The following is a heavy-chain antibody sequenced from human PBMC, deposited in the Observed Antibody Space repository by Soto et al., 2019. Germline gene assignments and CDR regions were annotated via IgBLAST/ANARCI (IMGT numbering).Heavy chain of an antibody. Sequence: QLQLQESGSGLVKPSQTLSLTCAVSGGSISSGGYSWSWIRQPPGKGREWIGYIYHSGSTSYNPSLKRRGTIAVDRTKNQFSLKLSSVTAADTAVYYCARGMTTVTTIDYWGQGTLVTVSS. V-gene: IGHV4-30-2*01. J-gene: IGHJ4*02. CDR2: IYHSGST. D-gene: IGHD4-4*01. CDR3: ARGMTTVTTIDY. CDR1: GGSISSGGYS.